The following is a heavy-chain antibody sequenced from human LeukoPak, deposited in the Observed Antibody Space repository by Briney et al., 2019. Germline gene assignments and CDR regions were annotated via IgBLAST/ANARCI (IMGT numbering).Heavy chain of an antibody. CDR2: IDPNGGGT. V-gene: IGHV1-2*02. J-gene: IGHJ4*02. Sequence: ASVKVSCKAFGYTFTGYYMHWVRQAPGQGLEWMGWIDPNGGGTKYAQKFQGRVTMARDTSISTGYMQLSRLTSDDTAVYYCARGGGLAAAGTRFDYWGQGTLVTVSS. D-gene: IGHD6-13*01. CDR1: GYTFTGYY. CDR3: ARGGGLAAAGTRFDY.